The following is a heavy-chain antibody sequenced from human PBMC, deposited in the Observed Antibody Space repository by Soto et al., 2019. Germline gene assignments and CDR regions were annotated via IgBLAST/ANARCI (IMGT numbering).Heavy chain of an antibody. V-gene: IGHV1-18*01. CDR2: ISAYNGNT. J-gene: IGHJ4*02. D-gene: IGHD3-22*01. Sequence: ASVKVSCKASGYTFTSYGISWVRQAPGQGLEWVGWISAYNGNTNYAQKFQGRVTMTTGTSTSIAYMELRSLRSDDTAVYYCARDSGPRDYYNSSGGDYWGQGTLVTVSS. CDR3: ARDSGPRDYYNSSGGDY. CDR1: GYTFTSYG.